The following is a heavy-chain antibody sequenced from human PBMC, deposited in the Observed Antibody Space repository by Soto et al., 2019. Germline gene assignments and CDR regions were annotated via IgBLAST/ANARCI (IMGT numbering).Heavy chain of an antibody. CDR1: GDSISRGAYY. D-gene: IGHD3-22*01. Sequence: QVQLQESGPGLVKPSQTLSLTCTVSGDSISRGAYYWTWIRQHPVKGLEWIGYISNRGRTYYNPSLKSRLTISLHSSENQFSVRLTSVTAADTAMYYCAIARQYYDCELDPWGQGTLVTVSS. CDR3: AIARQYYDCELDP. V-gene: IGHV4-31*03. J-gene: IGHJ5*02. CDR2: ISNRGRT.